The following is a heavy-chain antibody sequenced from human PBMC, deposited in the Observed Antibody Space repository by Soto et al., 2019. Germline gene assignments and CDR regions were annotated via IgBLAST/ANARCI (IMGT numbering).Heavy chain of an antibody. V-gene: IGHV1-18*01. CDR3: ASPPQVTRSYYFNGLDV. CDR2: ISTSNSNT. D-gene: IGHD5-18*01. J-gene: IGHJ6*02. CDR1: GYTFTNYG. Sequence: QVQLVQSGGEVKKPGAAVMVSCKASGYTFTNYGISWVRQAPGQGLEWMGWISTSNSNTAYAQKFQDRVTMTTDTSTSTAYMELRSLRPDDTALYYCASPPQVTRSYYFNGLDVWGQGTTVTVSS.